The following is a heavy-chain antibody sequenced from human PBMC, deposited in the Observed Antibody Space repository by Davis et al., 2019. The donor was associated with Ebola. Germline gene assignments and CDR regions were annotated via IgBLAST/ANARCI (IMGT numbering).Heavy chain of an antibody. Sequence: SETLSLTCSVSGGSISDYYWNWIRQPAGKGLEWIGHMYVSGNTDYNPSLKSRVTISVDTSKNQFSLKLSSVTAADTAMYYCARGGYDFWSGYPRPYYYYYMDVWGKGTTVTVSS. V-gene: IGHV4-4*07. CDR2: MYVSGNT. J-gene: IGHJ6*03. CDR3: ARGGYDFWSGYPRPYYYYYMDV. CDR1: GGSISDYY. D-gene: IGHD3-3*01.